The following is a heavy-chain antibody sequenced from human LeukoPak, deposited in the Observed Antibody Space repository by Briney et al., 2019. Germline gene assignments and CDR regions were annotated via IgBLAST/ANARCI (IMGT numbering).Heavy chain of an antibody. CDR2: ISSTSSYI. J-gene: IGHJ4*02. D-gene: IGHD3-22*01. V-gene: IGHV3-21*01. CDR3: ARAEQRYYYDTSGLRLPDY. Sequence: GGSLRLSCAASGFTFSSCSMNWVRQAPGKGLEWVSSISSTSSYISYTDSVKGRFTISRDNAKNSLYLRMNSLRAEDTAVYYCARAEQRYYYDTSGLRLPDYWGQGTLVTVSS. CDR1: GFTFSSCS.